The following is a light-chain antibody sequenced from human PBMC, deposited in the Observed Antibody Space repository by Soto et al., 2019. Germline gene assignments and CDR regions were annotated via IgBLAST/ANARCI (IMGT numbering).Light chain of an antibody. Sequence: QSALTQPPSASGSPGQSVTISCTGTSSDVGGYNYVSWYQQHPGKAPKLMISEVSKRPSGVPDRFSGSKSGNTASLTVSGLQAEDEADYYCRSFAGNNNLVFGGGTKHTVL. CDR2: EVS. CDR3: RSFAGNNNLV. V-gene: IGLV2-8*01. J-gene: IGLJ2*01. CDR1: SSDVGGYNY.